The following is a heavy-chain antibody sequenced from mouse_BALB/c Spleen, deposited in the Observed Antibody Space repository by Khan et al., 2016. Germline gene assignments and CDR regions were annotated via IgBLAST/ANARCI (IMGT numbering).Heavy chain of an antibody. CDR3: AIDPPFDY. CDR2: IHYSGST. J-gene: IGHJ2*01. CDR1: GYSITSGDS. V-gene: IGHV3-1*02. Sequence: EVQLQESGPDLVKPSQSLSITCTVTGYSITSGDSWHWIRQFAENKLEWMGYIHYSGSTNYNPSLKSRISITRDTSKNQFFLQLNAVTTEDTATYYCAIDPPFDYRCQGTTLTVSS.